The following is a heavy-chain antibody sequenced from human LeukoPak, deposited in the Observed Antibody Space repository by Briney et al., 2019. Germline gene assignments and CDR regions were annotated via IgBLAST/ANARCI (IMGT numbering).Heavy chain of an antibody. CDR1: GFTFGSYC. J-gene: IGHJ4*02. Sequence: PGGSLRLSCAASGFTFGSYCMSWVRQAPGKGLEWVAKIKEDGSEKYYVESVKGRFTTSRENSKKTLDVEMNSRGAEDTAVYYCARGKSPGIAVAYDYWGQGTLVTVSS. CDR3: ARGKSPGIAVAYDY. CDR2: IKEDGSEK. D-gene: IGHD6-19*01. V-gene: IGHV3-7*02.